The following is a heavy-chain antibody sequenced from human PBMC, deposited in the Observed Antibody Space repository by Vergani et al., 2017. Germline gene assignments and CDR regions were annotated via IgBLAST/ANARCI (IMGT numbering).Heavy chain of an antibody. CDR3: ARGAQLAL. CDR1: GFTVRSNY. V-gene: IGHV3-74*02. CDR2: INSDGSST. Sequence: EVQLVESGGNLVQPGGSLRLSCAASGFTVRSNYMSWVRQAPGKGLEWVSRINSDGSSTSYADSVKGRFTISRDNAKNALYLQMNSLRAEDTAVYYCARGAQLALWGQGTLVTVSS. D-gene: IGHD1-1*01. J-gene: IGHJ4*02.